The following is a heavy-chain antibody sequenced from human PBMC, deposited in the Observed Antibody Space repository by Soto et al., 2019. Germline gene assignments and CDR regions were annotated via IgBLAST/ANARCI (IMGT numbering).Heavy chain of an antibody. Sequence: EVRLVGSGGGLVQPGGSLRLSCEASGFTFSSNNLNWVRQAPGKGLEWVSYISFSSSNIYYADSVKGRFTISRDNAKNSLYLQMNSLRDEDTAVYYCARATGESGSYYGFFDYWGHGTLVTVSS. D-gene: IGHD1-26*01. J-gene: IGHJ4*01. CDR2: ISFSSSNI. CDR1: GFTFSSNN. V-gene: IGHV3-48*02. CDR3: ARATGESGSYYGFFDY.